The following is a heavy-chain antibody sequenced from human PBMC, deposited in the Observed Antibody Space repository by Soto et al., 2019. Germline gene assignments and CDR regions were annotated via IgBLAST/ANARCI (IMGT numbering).Heavy chain of an antibody. D-gene: IGHD4-4*01. Sequence: SETLSLTCTVSGGSISSYYWSWIRQPPGKGLEWIGYIYYSGSTNYNPSLKSRVTISVDTSKNQFSLKLSSVTAADTAVYYCASYSSPQDYYYYYYMDVWGKGTTVTVSS. CDR2: IYYSGST. CDR3: ASYSSPQDYYYYYYMDV. J-gene: IGHJ6*03. V-gene: IGHV4-59*08. CDR1: GGSISSYY.